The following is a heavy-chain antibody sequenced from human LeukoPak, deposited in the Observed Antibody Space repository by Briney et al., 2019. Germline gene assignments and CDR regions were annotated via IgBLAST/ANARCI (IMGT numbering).Heavy chain of an antibody. Sequence: PGGSLRLSCAASGFTFSNYWMHWVRQTPGKGLVWVSRINNDGSTTSYADSVKGRFTISRDNAKNSLYLQMSSLRAEDTAVYYCAELGIAMIGGVWGKGTTVTISS. V-gene: IGHV3-74*01. CDR3: AELGIAMIGGV. CDR1: GFTFSNYW. D-gene: IGHD3-10*02. CDR2: INNDGSTT. J-gene: IGHJ6*04.